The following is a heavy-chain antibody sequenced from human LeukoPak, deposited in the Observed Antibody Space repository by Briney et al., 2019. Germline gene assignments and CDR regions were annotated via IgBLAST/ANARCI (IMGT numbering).Heavy chain of an antibody. D-gene: IGHD3-9*01. CDR1: GGSFSGYY. J-gene: IGHJ4*02. V-gene: IGHV4-59*10. CDR3: ARLFDWSDYFDY. Sequence: SETLSLTCAVYGGSFSGYYWSWIRQPPGKGLEWIGRISTSGSTNYNPSLRSRVTMSVDTSTNQFSLKLSSVTAADTAVYYCARLFDWSDYFDYWGQGTLVTVSS. CDR2: ISTSGST.